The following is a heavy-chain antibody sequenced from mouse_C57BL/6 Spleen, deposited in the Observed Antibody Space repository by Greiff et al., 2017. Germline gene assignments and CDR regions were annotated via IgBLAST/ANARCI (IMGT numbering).Heavy chain of an antibody. CDR1: GYAFSSYW. V-gene: IGHV1-80*01. Sequence: QVQLKQSGAELVKPGASVKISCKASGYAFSSYWMNWVKPRPGKGLEGIGQLYPGDGDTNYNGKFKGKATLTEDKSSSKAYMQLSSLTSEDSAVYFCARYDYSLLYSMYYWGQGTSVTVSS. D-gene: IGHD2-4*01. J-gene: IGHJ4*01. CDR3: ARYDYSLLYSMYY. CDR2: LYPGDGDT.